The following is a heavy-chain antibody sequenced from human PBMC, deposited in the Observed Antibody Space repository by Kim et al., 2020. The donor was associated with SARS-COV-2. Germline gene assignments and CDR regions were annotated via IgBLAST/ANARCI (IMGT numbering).Heavy chain of an antibody. V-gene: IGHV3-9*01. CDR1: GFTFDDYA. J-gene: IGHJ6*02. CDR2: ISWNSGSI. CDR3: ATLGGYSSSSDYYYGVDV. D-gene: IGHD6-13*01. Sequence: GGSLRLSCAASGFTFDDYAMHWVRQAPGKGLEWVSGISWNSGSIGYADSVKGRFTISRDNAKNSLYLQMNSLRAEDTALYYCATLGGYSSSSDYYYGVDVWGQGTTVTVSS.